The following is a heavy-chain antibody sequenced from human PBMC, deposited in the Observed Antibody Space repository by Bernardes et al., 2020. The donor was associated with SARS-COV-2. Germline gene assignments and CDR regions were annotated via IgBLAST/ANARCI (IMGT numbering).Heavy chain of an antibody. V-gene: IGHV3-66*01. CDR1: GFTVSSNY. CDR3: ARDRGGSYGLDY. J-gene: IGHJ4*02. CDR2: IYSDGST. Sequence: GGSLRLSRAASGFTVSSNYMTWVRQAPGKGLEWVSVIYSDGSTSYADSVKGRFTISRDSSKNTLYLQMNSLRAEDTAVYYCARDRGGSYGLDYWGQGTLVTVSS. D-gene: IGHD1-26*01.